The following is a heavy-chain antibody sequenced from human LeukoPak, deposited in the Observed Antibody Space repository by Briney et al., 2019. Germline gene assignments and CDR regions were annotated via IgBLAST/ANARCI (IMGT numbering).Heavy chain of an antibody. Sequence: ASVKVSCKASGYTFTSYGISWVRQAPGQGLEWMGWISAYNGNTNYAQKLQGRVTMTTDTSTSTAYMELRSLRSDDTAVYHCARGAITMIVRDAFDIWGQGTMVTVSS. D-gene: IGHD3-22*01. CDR2: ISAYNGNT. V-gene: IGHV1-18*01. J-gene: IGHJ3*02. CDR3: ARGAITMIVRDAFDI. CDR1: GYTFTSYG.